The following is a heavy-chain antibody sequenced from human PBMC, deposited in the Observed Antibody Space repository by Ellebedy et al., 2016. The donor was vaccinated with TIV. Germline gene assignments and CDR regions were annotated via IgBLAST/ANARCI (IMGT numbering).Heavy chain of an antibody. V-gene: IGHV3-74*01. CDR2: INSDGRST. CDR1: GFTFNIYR. CDR3: ARDRRGLGV. Sequence: GESLKISCAASGFTFNIYRMHWVRQVPGKGLVWVSRINSDGRSTSYADFVKGRFTISRDNSKNTLYLHMNDLRVEETAVYYCARDRRGLGVWGQGTTVTVSS. J-gene: IGHJ6*02.